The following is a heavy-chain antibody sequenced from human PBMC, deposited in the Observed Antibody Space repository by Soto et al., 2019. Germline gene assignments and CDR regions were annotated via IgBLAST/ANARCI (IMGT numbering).Heavy chain of an antibody. V-gene: IGHV3-21*01. CDR1: GFTFSSYS. CDR2: ISSSSSYI. Sequence: GSLRLSCAASGFTFSSYSMNWVRQAPGKGLEWVSSISSSSSYIYYADSVKGRFTISRDNAKNSLYLQMNSLRAEDTAVYYCARDRGGGENDWFDPWGQGTLVTVSS. D-gene: IGHD7-27*01. CDR3: ARDRGGGENDWFDP. J-gene: IGHJ5*02.